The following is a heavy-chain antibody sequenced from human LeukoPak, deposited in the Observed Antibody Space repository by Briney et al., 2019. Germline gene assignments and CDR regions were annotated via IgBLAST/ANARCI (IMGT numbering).Heavy chain of an antibody. D-gene: IGHD2-15*01. CDR2: IYSDRST. V-gene: IGHV3-53*01. Sequence: GGSLRLSCTASGFTINNNYMSWVRQAPGKGLEWVSVIYSDRSTYYPESVKGRFTISRDDSKNTLLLQMDSLRVEDTAIYYCARDSAFSSYSNWGQGALVTVSS. J-gene: IGHJ1*01. CDR1: GFTINNNY. CDR3: ARDSAFSSYSN.